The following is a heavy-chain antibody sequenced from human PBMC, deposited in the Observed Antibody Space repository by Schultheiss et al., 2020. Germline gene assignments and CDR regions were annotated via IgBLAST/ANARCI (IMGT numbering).Heavy chain of an antibody. J-gene: IGHJ3*02. D-gene: IGHD3-10*01. V-gene: IGHV4-30-2*01. CDR1: GGSINSGGYS. CDR2: ISQSGST. Sequence: SQTLSLTCAVSGGSINSGGYSWSWIRQPPGKRLEWIGYISQSGSTYYNPSLKSRVTISVDRSKNQFSLKLSSVTAADTAVYYCARVGGGDAFDIWGQGTMVTVS. CDR3: ARVGGGDAFDI.